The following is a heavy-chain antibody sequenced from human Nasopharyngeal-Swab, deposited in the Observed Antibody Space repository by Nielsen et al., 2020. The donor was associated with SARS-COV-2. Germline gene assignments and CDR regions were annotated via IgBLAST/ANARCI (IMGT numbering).Heavy chain of an antibody. CDR1: GFTFGDYA. Sequence: GESLKISCTTSGFTFGDYAMHWVRQAPGKGLEFVSSILGDGIATQYASSVKGRFTISRDNSKNTLYLQMGSLRDEDMAVYYCTRDRDGGWSFDYWGQGTLVTVSS. D-gene: IGHD6-19*01. CDR3: TRDRDGGWSFDY. J-gene: IGHJ4*02. CDR2: ILGDGIAT. V-gene: IGHV3-64*01.